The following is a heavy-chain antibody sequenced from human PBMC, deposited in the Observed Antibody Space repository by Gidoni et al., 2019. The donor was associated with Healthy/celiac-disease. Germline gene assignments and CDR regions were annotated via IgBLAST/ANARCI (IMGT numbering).Heavy chain of an antibody. V-gene: IGHV4-59*08. CDR1: GGSISSYY. D-gene: IGHD4-17*01. CDR3: AIDPYGDYSARFDY. Sequence: QVQLQESGPGLETPSEPLSLTCTVPGGSISSYYWRCIRQTPGKGLEVIGYIYDSWSTNDNPSLKSRVTISVDTSKNQFSLKLSSVTAADTAVYYCAIDPYGDYSARFDYWGQGTLVTVSS. CDR2: IYDSWST. J-gene: IGHJ4*02.